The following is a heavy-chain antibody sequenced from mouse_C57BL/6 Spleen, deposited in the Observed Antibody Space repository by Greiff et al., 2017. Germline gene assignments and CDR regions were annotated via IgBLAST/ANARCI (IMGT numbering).Heavy chain of an antibody. D-gene: IGHD3-2*02. CDR3: ARHPSGPYYFDY. CDR2: ISSGGSYT. J-gene: IGHJ2*01. CDR1: GFTFSSYG. V-gene: IGHV5-6*01. Sequence: EVQLVESGGDLVKPGGSLKLSCAASGFTFSSYGMSWVRQTPDKRLEWVATISSGGSYTYYPDSVKGRFTISRDNAKNTLYLQMSSLKSEDTAMYYCARHPSGPYYFDYWGQGTTLTVSS.